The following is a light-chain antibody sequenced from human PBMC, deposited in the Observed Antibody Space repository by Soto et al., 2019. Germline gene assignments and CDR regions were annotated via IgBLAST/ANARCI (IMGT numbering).Light chain of an antibody. J-gene: IGLJ1*01. Sequence: QSALTQPASVSGSPGQSITIPCTGTSSDVGYYNYVSWYQHHPGKAPKLMIYDVRDRPSGVSNRFSGSKSGNTASLTLSGLQAEDEADYYCSSYTSSSTLVFGTGTKLTVL. CDR3: SSYTSSSTLV. CDR2: DVR. V-gene: IGLV2-14*03. CDR1: SSDVGYYNY.